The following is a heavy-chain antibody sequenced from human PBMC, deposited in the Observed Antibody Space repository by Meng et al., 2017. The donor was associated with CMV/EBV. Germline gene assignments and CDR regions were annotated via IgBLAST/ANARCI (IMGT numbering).Heavy chain of an antibody. CDR1: GGSFSGYS. Sequence: SETLSLTCAVYGGSFSGYSWSWIRQPPGKGLEWIGEINPSGSTNYNPSLKSRVTISVDTSKNQFSLKLSSVTAADTAVYYCARGGLDFWSGYYPSRYYGMDVWGQGTTVTVSS. J-gene: IGHJ6*02. V-gene: IGHV4-34*01. CDR2: INPSGST. CDR3: ARGGLDFWSGYYPSRYYGMDV. D-gene: IGHD3-3*01.